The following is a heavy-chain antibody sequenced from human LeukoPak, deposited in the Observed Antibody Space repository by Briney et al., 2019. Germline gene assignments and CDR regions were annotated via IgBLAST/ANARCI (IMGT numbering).Heavy chain of an antibody. J-gene: IGHJ4*02. CDR3: ASREATYYDFWSGHTLDDY. V-gene: IGHV3-48*03. CDR2: ISSSGSTI. CDR1: GSTFSSYE. Sequence: GGSLRLSCAASGSTFSSYEMNWVRQAPGKGLEWVSYISSSGSTIYYADSVKGRFTISRDNAKNSLYLQMNSLRAEDTAVYYCASREATYYDFWSGHTLDDYWGQGTLVTVSS. D-gene: IGHD3-3*01.